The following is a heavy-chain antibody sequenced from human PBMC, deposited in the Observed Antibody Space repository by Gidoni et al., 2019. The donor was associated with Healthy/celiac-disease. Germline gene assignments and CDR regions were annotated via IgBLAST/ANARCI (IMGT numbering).Heavy chain of an antibody. J-gene: IGHJ4*02. CDR3: ARASVTTWGSFDY. Sequence: QLQLQASGPGLVTPSETRSLTCTVAGGSISSSSSYWGWLRQPPGKGLEWIGSIYYSGGTYYNTSLKSRVTISVDTSKNQFSLKLSSVTAADTAVYYCARASVTTWGSFDYWGQGTLVTVSS. V-gene: IGHV4-39*07. D-gene: IGHD3-16*01. CDR2: IYYSGGT. CDR1: GGSISSSSSY.